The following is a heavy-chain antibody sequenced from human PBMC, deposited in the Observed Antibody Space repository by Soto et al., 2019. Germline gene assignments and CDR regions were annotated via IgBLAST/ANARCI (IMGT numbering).Heavy chain of an antibody. CDR1: GASVSSATYY. D-gene: IGHD6-19*01. CDR2: IHYSGTT. J-gene: IGHJ4*01. CDR3: ARVWAYFGSDWYLDY. V-gene: IGHV4-61*01. Sequence: AETLSLTCTVSGASVSSATYYWSWIRQPPGKGLEWIGYIHYSGTTNSNPSLKSRVAISLDTSKDQFSLNLSSVTAADTAQYYCARVWAYFGSDWYLDYWGQGTLVTVSS.